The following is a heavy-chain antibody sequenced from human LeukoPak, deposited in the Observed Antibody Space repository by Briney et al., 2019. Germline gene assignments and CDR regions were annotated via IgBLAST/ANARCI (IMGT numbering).Heavy chain of an antibody. J-gene: IGHJ4*02. CDR1: GESFSGYS. CDR3: ARRKQLDY. CDR2: IYYSGST. Sequence: SETLSLTCVVYGESFSGYSWSWIRQPPGKGLEWIGYIYYSGSTNYNPSLKSRVTISVDTSKNQFSLKLSSVTAADTAVYYCARRKQLDYWGQGTLVTVSS. D-gene: IGHD1-1*01. V-gene: IGHV4-59*08.